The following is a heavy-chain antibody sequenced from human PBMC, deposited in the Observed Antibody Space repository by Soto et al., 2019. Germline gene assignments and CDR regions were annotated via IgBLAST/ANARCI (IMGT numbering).Heavy chain of an antibody. CDR3: ARGCSALLWFGALLQRQGYWFDP. V-gene: IGHV4-31*03. Sequence: SETLSLTCTVSGGSISSGGYYWSWIRQHPGKGLEWIGYIYYSGSTYYNPSLKSRVTISVDTSKNQFSLKLSSVTAADTAVYYCARGCSALLWFGALLQRQGYWFDPWGQGTLVTVS. CDR1: GGSISSGGYY. J-gene: IGHJ5*02. CDR2: IYYSGST. D-gene: IGHD3-10*01.